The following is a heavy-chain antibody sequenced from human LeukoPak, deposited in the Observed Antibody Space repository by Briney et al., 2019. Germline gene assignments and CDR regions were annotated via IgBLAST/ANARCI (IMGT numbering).Heavy chain of an antibody. CDR3: ARDQETTAYYYYGMGV. Sequence: GGSLRLSCAASGFTFSSYEMNWVRQAPGKGLEWVSYISSSGSTIYYADSVKGRFTISRDNAKNSLYLQMNSLRAEDTAVYYCARDQETTAYYYYGMGVWGQGTTVTVSS. D-gene: IGHD1-1*01. CDR1: GFTFSSYE. V-gene: IGHV3-48*03. J-gene: IGHJ6*02. CDR2: ISSSGSTI.